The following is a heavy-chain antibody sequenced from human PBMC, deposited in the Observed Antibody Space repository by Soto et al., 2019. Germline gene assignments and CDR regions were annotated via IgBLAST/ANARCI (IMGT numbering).Heavy chain of an antibody. Sequence: QVQLVQSGAEVKKPGSSVKVSCKASGGTFSSYTISWVRQAPGQGLEWMGRIIPILGIANYAQKFQGRGTITADKSTSTAYMELSSLRSEDTAVYYCASWGSYRADYYYGMDVWGQGTTVTVSS. CDR1: GGTFSSYT. CDR2: IIPILGIA. J-gene: IGHJ6*02. D-gene: IGHD1-26*01. CDR3: ASWGSYRADYYYGMDV. V-gene: IGHV1-69*02.